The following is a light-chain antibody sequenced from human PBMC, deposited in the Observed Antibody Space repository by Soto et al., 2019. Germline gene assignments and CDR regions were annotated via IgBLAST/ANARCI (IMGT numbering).Light chain of an antibody. CDR2: DAS. CDR1: QDIRKY. CDR3: QQYDNIPIT. Sequence: DIQMTQSPSFLSASVGDRVTITCQASQDIRKYLNWYQQKPGKAPKLLIYDASYLETGVPSRFSGSGSGTDFSFTIISLQPEDIATYYCQQYDNIPITFGGGTQVEIK. J-gene: IGKJ4*01. V-gene: IGKV1-33*01.